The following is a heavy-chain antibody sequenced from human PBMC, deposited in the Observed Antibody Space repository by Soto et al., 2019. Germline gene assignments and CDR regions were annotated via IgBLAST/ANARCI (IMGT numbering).Heavy chain of an antibody. CDR3: ARGAYSSSGLWLSSNTNWFDP. D-gene: IGHD6-6*01. J-gene: IGHJ5*02. V-gene: IGHV1-46*01. CDR2: INPSGGST. Sequence: ASVKVSCKASGYTFTSYYMHWVRQAPGQGLEWMGIINPSGGSTSYAQKFQGRVTMTRDTSTSTVYMELSSLRSEDTAVYYCARGAYSSSGLWLSSNTNWFDPWGQGTLVTVSS. CDR1: GYTFTSYY.